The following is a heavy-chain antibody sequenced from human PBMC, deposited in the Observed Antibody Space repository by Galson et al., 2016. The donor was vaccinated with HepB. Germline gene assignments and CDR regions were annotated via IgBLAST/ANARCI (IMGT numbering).Heavy chain of an antibody. D-gene: IGHD2-8*02. V-gene: IGHV3-53*04. CDR3: VSDRTGSNPAQFDY. CDR1: GFSVSSKY. CDR2: MYTGGST. Sequence: SLRLSCAASGFSVSSKYMSWVRRAPGRGLEWVSVMYTGGSTFYADSVKGRFTISRHDSDNTLYLQMNRLRTEDTAVYYCVSDRTGSNPAQFDYCGRGTLVTVSS. J-gene: IGHJ4*02.